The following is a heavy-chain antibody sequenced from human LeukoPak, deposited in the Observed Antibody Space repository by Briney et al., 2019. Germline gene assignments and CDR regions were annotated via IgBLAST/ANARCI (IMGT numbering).Heavy chain of an antibody. V-gene: IGHV3-30*03. D-gene: IGHD3-16*01. CDR3: TRGLGEHGGVSDR. CDR1: GFAFSNFG. Sequence: GGSLRLSCAASGFAFSNFGMRWVRQAPGKGLEWVAVISFHGTYINYAESVKGRFTTSRDNAKDSVYLQMNSLRAEDTAVYYCTRGLGEHGGVSDRWGQGTLVIVS. CDR2: ISFHGTYI. J-gene: IGHJ5*02.